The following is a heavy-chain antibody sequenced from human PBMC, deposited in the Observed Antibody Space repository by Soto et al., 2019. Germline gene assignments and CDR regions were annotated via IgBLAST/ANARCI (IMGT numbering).Heavy chain of an antibody. D-gene: IGHD3-3*01. J-gene: IGHJ5*02. CDR3: ARGPYDFWSGYSNWFDP. CDR1: GYTFTSYG. V-gene: IGHV1-18*01. Sequence: QVQLVQSGAEVKKPGASVKVSCKASGYTFTSYGISWVRQAPGQGLEWMRWISAYNGNTNYAQKLQGRVTMTTDTSTSTAYMELRSLRSDDTAVYYCARGPYDFWSGYSNWFDPWGQGTLVTVSS. CDR2: ISAYNGNT.